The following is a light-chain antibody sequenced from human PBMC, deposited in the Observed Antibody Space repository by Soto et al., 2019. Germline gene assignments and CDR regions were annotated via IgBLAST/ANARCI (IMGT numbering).Light chain of an antibody. V-gene: IGLV6-57*02. CDR3: QSYDSSNHAV. J-gene: IGLJ7*01. CDR2: EDN. CDR1: SGSIASNY. Sequence: NFMLTQPHSVSASPGKTVTISCTGSSGSIASNYVQWYQQRPGSAPTTMIYEDNQRPSGVPARFSGSIDSSSNSASLTISGLKTEDEADYYCQSYDSSNHAVFGGGTQLTVL.